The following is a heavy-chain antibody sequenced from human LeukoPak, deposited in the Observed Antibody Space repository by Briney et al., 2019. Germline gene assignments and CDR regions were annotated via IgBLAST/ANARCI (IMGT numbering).Heavy chain of an antibody. CDR3: ARARDGYKLDY. J-gene: IGHJ4*02. CDR1: GGSISSYY. V-gene: IGHV4-59*01. D-gene: IGHD5-24*01. Sequence: SETLSLTCTVSGGSISSYYWSWIRQPPGKGLEWIGYIYYSGSTNYNPSLKSRVTISVDTSKNQFSLKLSSVTAADTALYFCARARDGYKLDYWGQGTLVTVSS. CDR2: IYYSGST.